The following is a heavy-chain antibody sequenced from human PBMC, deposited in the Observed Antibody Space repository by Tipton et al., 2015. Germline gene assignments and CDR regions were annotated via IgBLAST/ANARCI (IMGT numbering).Heavy chain of an antibody. Sequence: TLSLTCSVSSDSISKYYWSWIRQPPGKELEWIGYIQYSGSTNYNPSLKSRVTISLNTSKNQFSLKMSSVTAADTAVYYCAREGSGGSRYGLDVWGQGTTVTVSS. CDR1: SDSISKYY. D-gene: IGHD2-15*01. CDR3: AREGSGGSRYGLDV. V-gene: IGHV4-59*01. J-gene: IGHJ6*02. CDR2: IQYSGST.